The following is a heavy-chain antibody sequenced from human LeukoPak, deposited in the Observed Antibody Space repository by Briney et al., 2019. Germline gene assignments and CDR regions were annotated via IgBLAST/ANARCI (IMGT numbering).Heavy chain of an antibody. D-gene: IGHD2-8*02. J-gene: IGHJ6*02. V-gene: IGHV4-59*01. CDR1: GGSISCYY. CDR2: IYYSGST. CDR3: ARSKGGVGYGMDV. Sequence: SETLSLTCTVSGGSISCYYWSWIRQPPGKGLEWIGYIYYSGSTNYNPSLKSRVTISVDTSKNQFSLKLSSVTAADTAVYYCARSKGGVGYGMDVWGQGTTVTVSS.